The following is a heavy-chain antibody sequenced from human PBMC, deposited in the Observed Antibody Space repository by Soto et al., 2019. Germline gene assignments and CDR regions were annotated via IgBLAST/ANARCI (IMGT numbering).Heavy chain of an antibody. CDR3: ARGMRIAVAGTFLY. CDR1: GFTFTSYG. J-gene: IGHJ4*02. CDR2: VSAYNGYT. V-gene: IGHV1-18*01. D-gene: IGHD6-19*01. Sequence: ASVKVSCKASGFTFTSYGFSWVRQAPGEGLEWMGWVSAYNGYTTYAQRFQGRVTMTTDTSTSTVYMELRSLTSDDTAVYYCARGMRIAVAGTFLYWGQGTLVTVSS.